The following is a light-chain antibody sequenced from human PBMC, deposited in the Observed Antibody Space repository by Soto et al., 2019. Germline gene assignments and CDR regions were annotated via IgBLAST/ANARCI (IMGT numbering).Light chain of an antibody. CDR2: MVS. Sequence: QSVLTQPASVSGSPGQSITISCTGTSSDVGNYNYVSWYQQYPGRVPKLLIYMVSNRPSGVSNRFSGSKSGNTASLTISGLLAEDEADYFCTSPTPGSLYVFGTGTKLTVL. CDR3: TSPTPGSLYV. V-gene: IGLV2-14*01. J-gene: IGLJ1*01. CDR1: SSDVGNYNY.